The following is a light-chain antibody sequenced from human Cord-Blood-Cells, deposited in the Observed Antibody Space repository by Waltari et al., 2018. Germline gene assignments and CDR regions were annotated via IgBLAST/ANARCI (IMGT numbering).Light chain of an antibody. CDR2: DVS. Sequence: QSSLTQPASVSGSPGQSLPIPCTGTSSDVGGYNYVSWYQHHPGKAPNLMIYDVSNRPSGVSNRFSGSKSGNTASLTISGLQAEDEADYYCSSYTSSSTWVFGGGTKLTVL. CDR1: SSDVGGYNY. V-gene: IGLV2-14*03. J-gene: IGLJ3*02. CDR3: SSYTSSSTWV.